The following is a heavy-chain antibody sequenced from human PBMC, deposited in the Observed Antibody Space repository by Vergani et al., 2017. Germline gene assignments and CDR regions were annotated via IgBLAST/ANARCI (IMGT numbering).Heavy chain of an antibody. D-gene: IGHD2-2*01. CDR3: ASGVPGYQLATQYFQH. CDR1: GFTLGSYS. J-gene: IGHJ1*01. Sequence: EVQLVESGGGLVRPGGSLRLSCVPSGFTLGSYSINWFGQAPGRGLNGVSFISSGSSYRYYADSVKGRFTIPRDNGEYSLLLQMNSLRPEDTAVYYCASGVPGYQLATQYFQHWGQGTLVTVSS. CDR2: ISSGSSYR. V-gene: IGHV3-21*05.